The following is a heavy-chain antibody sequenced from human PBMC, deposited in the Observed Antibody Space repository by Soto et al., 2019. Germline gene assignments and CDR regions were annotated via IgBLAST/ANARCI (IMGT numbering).Heavy chain of an antibody. CDR2: ISSSGSSI. J-gene: IGHJ5*02. CDR3: ARGSVPAAMPGPYNWFDP. Sequence: PGGSLRLSCAASGFTFSDYYMSWIRQAPGKGLEWVSYISSSGSSIYYAESVKGRFTISRDNAKNSLYLQMNSLRAEDTAVYYCARGSVPAAMPGPYNWFDPWGQGTLVTVSS. D-gene: IGHD2-2*01. CDR1: GFTFSDYY. V-gene: IGHV3-11*04.